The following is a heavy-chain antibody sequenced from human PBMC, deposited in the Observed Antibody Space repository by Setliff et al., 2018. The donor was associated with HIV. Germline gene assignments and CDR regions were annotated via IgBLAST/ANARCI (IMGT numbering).Heavy chain of an antibody. D-gene: IGHD2-21*02. CDR2: MNPNSANT. CDR1: GYTFTRYD. CDR3: ARDGLTVPYCGGDCYDWYFEL. V-gene: IGHV1-8*01. Sequence: ASVKVSCKASGYTFTRYDINWVRQATGQGPEWMGWMNPNSANTGYAQKFQGRVTMTRNTSISTAYMALSSLRSDDTAVYYCARDGLTVPYCGGDCYDWYFELWGRGTLVTVSS. J-gene: IGHJ2*01.